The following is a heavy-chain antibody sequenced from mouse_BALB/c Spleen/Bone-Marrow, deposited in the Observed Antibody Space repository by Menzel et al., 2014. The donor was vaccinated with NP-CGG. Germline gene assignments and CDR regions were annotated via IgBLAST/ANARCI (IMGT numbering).Heavy chain of an antibody. V-gene: IGHV14-3*02. CDR1: GFNIKDTY. CDR3: ARYGY. D-gene: IGHD1-1*02. Sequence: EVKLMESGAELVKPGASVKLPCTGSGFNIKDTYMHWAKQRPEQGLEWIGRIDAANGNSKYDPKFQGKATITADTSSNTGYLQLSSLTSEDTAAYYCARYGYWGQGTSVTVSS. CDR2: IDAANGNS. J-gene: IGHJ4*01.